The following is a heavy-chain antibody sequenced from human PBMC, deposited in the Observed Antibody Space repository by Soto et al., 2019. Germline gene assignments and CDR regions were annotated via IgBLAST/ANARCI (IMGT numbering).Heavy chain of an antibody. D-gene: IGHD2-2*01. J-gene: IGHJ3*01. CDR3: ATHRFCTSSSGRWSFDV. CDR2: IQEDGREK. Sequence: VGSLRLSCAASGLTFRNYWMYWVRQAPGKGLEWVANIQEDGREKNYVDSVKGRFTISRDNAKNSLYLQMNSLRADDTAVYYCATHRFCTSSSGRWSFDVWGQGTMVTVSS. CDR1: GLTFRNYW. V-gene: IGHV3-7*01.